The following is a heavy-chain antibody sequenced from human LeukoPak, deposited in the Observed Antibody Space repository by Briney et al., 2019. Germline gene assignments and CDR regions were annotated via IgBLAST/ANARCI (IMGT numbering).Heavy chain of an antibody. Sequence: GGSLRLSCAASGFTFSNYAMSWVRQAPGKGLEWVSAISGSASSTYHADSVKGRFTISRDNSKNTLYLEINSLSADDTAVYYCATTDTTCYWGQGTLVTVSS. D-gene: IGHD1-14*01. J-gene: IGHJ4*02. CDR2: ISGSASST. V-gene: IGHV3-23*01. CDR3: ATTDTTCY. CDR1: GFTFSNYA.